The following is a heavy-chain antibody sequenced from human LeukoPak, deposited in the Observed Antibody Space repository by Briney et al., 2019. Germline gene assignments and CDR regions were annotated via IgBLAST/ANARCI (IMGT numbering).Heavy chain of an antibody. D-gene: IGHD2-2*01. V-gene: IGHV1-2*02. CDR2: INPNSGGT. J-gene: IGHJ5*02. CDR3: AREGGYCSSTSCYRWFDP. Sequence: ASVTVSFMASGYIFTGYYMHWVRQAPGQGLEWMGWINPNSGGTNYAQKFQGRVTMTRDTSISTAYMELSRLRSDDTAVYYCAREGGYCSSTSCYRWFDPWGQGTLVTVSS. CDR1: GYIFTGYY.